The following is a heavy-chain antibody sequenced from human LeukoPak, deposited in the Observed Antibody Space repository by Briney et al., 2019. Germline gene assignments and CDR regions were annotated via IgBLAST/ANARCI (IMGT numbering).Heavy chain of an antibody. CDR2: IYYSGST. D-gene: IGHD6-13*01. J-gene: IGHJ5*02. Sequence: SETLSLTCTVPGGSISSYYWSWIRQPPGKGLEWIGYIYYSGSTNYNPSPKSRVTISVDTSKNQFSLKLSSVTAADTAVYYCARRVRGSSSKDNWYDPWGQGTLVTVSS. V-gene: IGHV4-59*08. CDR1: GGSISSYY. CDR3: ARRVRGSSSKDNWYDP.